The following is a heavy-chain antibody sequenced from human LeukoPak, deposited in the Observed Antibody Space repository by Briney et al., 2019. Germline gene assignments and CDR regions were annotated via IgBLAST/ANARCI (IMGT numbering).Heavy chain of an antibody. CDR3: AREGRWQYYFDY. D-gene: IGHD3-16*02. Sequence: SETLSLTCTVSGGSIGSYYWSWIRQPPGKGLEWIGYIYYSGSTNYNPSLKSRVTISVDTSKNLFSLRLTSVTAADTAVYYCAREGRWQYYFDYWGQGTLVTVSS. CDR2: IYYSGST. V-gene: IGHV4-59*12. CDR1: GGSIGSYY. J-gene: IGHJ4*02.